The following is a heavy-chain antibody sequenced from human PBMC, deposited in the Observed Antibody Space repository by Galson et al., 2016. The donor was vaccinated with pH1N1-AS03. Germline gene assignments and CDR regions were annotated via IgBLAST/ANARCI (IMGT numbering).Heavy chain of an antibody. CDR1: GFTFNSYS. V-gene: IGHV3-21*01. J-gene: IGHJ6*02. CDR3: ARSATVTSFFYYYSGMGV. D-gene: IGHD2/OR15-2a*01. CDR2: ISGDSTYI. Sequence: LRLSCAASGFTFNSYSMNWVRRAPGKGLEWVSSISGDSTYIFYGGSVKGRFTVSRDNAKNSLYLQMNDLRAEDTAVYYCARSATVTSFFYYYSGMGVWGRGTTVTVSS.